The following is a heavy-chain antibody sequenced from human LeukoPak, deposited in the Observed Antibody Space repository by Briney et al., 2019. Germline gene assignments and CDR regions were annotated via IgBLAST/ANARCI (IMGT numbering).Heavy chain of an antibody. V-gene: IGHV1-18*01. CDR1: GYTFTSYG. D-gene: IGHD6-19*01. CDR2: ISAYNGNT. Sequence: ASVKVSCKASGYTFTSYGISWVRQAPGQGLEWVGWISAYNGNTNYAQKLQGRVTMTTDTSTSTAYVELRSLRSDDTAVYYCARSMGGWRERGFDYWGQGTLVTVSS. CDR3: ARSMGGWRERGFDY. J-gene: IGHJ4*02.